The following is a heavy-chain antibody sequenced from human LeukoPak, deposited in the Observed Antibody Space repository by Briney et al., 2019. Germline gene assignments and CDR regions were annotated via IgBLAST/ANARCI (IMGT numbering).Heavy chain of an antibody. CDR2: ISVRNGIR. CDR3: ARDRSADGGYYPGYCDF. V-gene: IGHV1-18*01. J-gene: IGHJ4*02. Sequence: ASVNVSCKASGYTFTSYGISWVRQAPGQGLEWMGGISVRNGIRQYGRKVEGRLTMTTDTSTVYMELRNLRSDDTAVYYCARDRSADGGYYPGYCDFWGQGTLVTVSS. D-gene: IGHD3-22*01. CDR1: GYTFTSYG.